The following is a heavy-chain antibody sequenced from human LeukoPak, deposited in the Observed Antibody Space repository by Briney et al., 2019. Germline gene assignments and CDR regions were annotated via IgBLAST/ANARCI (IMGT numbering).Heavy chain of an antibody. CDR3: ARDHESSANWDY. CDR2: INPNSGGT. Sequence: ASVKVSCKASGYTFTGYYMHWVRQAPGQGLEWMGWINPNSGGTNYAQKFQGRVTMTRDTSISTAYMELSRLRSDDTAVYYCARDHESSANWDYWGQGTLVTVSS. CDR1: GYTFTGYY. J-gene: IGHJ4*02. D-gene: IGHD3-22*01. V-gene: IGHV1-2*02.